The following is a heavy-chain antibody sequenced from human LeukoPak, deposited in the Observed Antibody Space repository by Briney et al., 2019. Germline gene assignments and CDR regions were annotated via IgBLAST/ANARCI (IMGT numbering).Heavy chain of an antibody. Sequence: GGSLRLSCTASGITFTRHWMSWVRQAPGKGLEWVSAISGSCGSTYYADSVKGRFTISRDNSKNTLYLKMKSLRAEETAVYYCAKEGGYYYDSSGSFDYWGQGTLVTVSS. CDR1: GITFTRHW. D-gene: IGHD3-22*01. V-gene: IGHV3-23*01. CDR2: ISGSCGST. CDR3: AKEGGYYYDSSGSFDY. J-gene: IGHJ4*02.